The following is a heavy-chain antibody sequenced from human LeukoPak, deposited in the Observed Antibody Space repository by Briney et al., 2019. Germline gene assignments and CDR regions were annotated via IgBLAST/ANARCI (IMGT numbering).Heavy chain of an antibody. J-gene: IGHJ4*02. CDR2: ISGSGGNT. V-gene: IGHV3-23*01. CDR1: GFTFSSYA. Sequence: PGGSPRLSCAASGFTFSSYAMTWVRQAPGKGLEWVSGISGSGGNTYYADSVKGRFTISRDNSKNTLYLQLNSLRAEDTAVYYCAKDGYAMVSFFDYWGQGTLVSVSS. CDR3: AKDGYAMVSFFDY. D-gene: IGHD4/OR15-4a*01.